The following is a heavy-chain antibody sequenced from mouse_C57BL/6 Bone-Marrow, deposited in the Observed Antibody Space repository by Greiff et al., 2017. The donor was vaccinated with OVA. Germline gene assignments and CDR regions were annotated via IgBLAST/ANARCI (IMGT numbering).Heavy chain of an antibody. J-gene: IGHJ1*03. D-gene: IGHD2-3*01. V-gene: IGHV14-2*01. Sequence: VQLQQSGAELVKPGASVKLSCTASGFNIKDYYMHWVKQRTEQGLEWIGRIDPEDGETKYAPKFQGKATITADTSSNTAYLQLGSLTSEDTAVYYCAPDGYYGYWYFDVWGTGTTVTVSS. CDR2: IDPEDGET. CDR3: APDGYYGYWYFDV. CDR1: GFNIKDYY.